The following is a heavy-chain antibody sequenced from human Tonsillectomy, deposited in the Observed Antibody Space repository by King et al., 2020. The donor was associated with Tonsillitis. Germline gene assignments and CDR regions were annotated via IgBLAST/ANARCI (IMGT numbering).Heavy chain of an antibody. V-gene: IGHV3-23*04. CDR2: ISGSGSNT. CDR3: AKGAPGIAVAGSGAFDY. CDR1: GFTFSSYA. D-gene: IGHD6-19*01. Sequence: EVQLVESGGGLVQPGGSLRLSCAASGFTFSSYAMNWVRQAPGEGLEWVSCISGSGSNTYYADSVKGRFTISRDNSKTTLYLQMNSLRAEDTAIYYCAKGAPGIAVAGSGAFDYWGQGTLVTVSS. J-gene: IGHJ4*02.